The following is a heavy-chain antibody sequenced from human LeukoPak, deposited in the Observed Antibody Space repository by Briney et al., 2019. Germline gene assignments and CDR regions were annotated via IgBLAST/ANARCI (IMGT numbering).Heavy chain of an antibody. D-gene: IGHD4-11*01. CDR1: GFTFSSYS. CDR2: ISSSGATM. J-gene: IGHJ4*02. Sequence: GGSLRLSCAASGFTFSSYSMNWVRQAPGKGLEWVSYISSSGATMYYADSVRGRFTISRDTAKNSLYLQINSLRAEDTAVYYCARAQTNWGQGTLVTVSS. V-gene: IGHV3-48*01. CDR3: ARAQTN.